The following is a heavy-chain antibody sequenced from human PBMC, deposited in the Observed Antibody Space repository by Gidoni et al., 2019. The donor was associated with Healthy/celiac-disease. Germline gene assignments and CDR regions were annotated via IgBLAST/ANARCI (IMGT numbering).Heavy chain of an antibody. D-gene: IGHD4-17*01. J-gene: IGHJ4*02. CDR1: GFTFSSYA. CDR2: ISGSGSST. Sequence: VHLLESWGVLLQPVVSLRLSCAASGFTFSSYAISWVRQAPGKGLEWVSAISGSGSSTYYADSVKGRFTISRDNSKNTLYLKMNSLRAEDTAVYYCAKVTTVNTWSRYYFDYWGQGTLVTVSS. V-gene: IGHV3-23*01. CDR3: AKVTTVNTWSRYYFDY.